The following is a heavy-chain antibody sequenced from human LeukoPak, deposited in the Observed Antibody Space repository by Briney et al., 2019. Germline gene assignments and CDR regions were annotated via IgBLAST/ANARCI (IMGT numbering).Heavy chain of an antibody. CDR1: GFTFGDYA. CDR2: IRSKAYGGTT. CDR3: TRVSLVAASVFFDY. D-gene: IGHD2-15*01. V-gene: IGHV3-49*04. J-gene: IGHJ4*02. Sequence: GGSLRLSCTSSGFTFGDYAMSWVRQAPGKGLVWVSFIRSKAYGGTTEYAASVKGRFTISRDDSKSIAYLQMNSLKTEDTAVYYCTRVSLVAASVFFDYWGQGSLVTVSS.